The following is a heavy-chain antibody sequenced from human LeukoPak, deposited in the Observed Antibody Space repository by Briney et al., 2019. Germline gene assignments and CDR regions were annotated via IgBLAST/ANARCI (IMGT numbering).Heavy chain of an antibody. CDR2: ISSSSSTI. V-gene: IGHV3-48*01. CDR1: GFTFSSYS. Sequence: PGGSLRLSCAASGFTFSSYSMNWVRQAPGKGLEWVSYISSSSSTIYYPDSVKGRFTISRDNSKNTLSLQMNSLRAEDTAVYYCAPDLRGSASSLDDWGQGTLVTVSS. D-gene: IGHD6-25*01. CDR3: APDLRGSASSLDD. J-gene: IGHJ4*02.